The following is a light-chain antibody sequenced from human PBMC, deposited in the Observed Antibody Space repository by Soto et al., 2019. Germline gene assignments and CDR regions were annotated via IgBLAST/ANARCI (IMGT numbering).Light chain of an antibody. Sequence: EIGMTQSPATLSLSPGERATLSCRASQSVNSDLAWYQQKPGQAPRLLIYDASTRAAGVPARFTGSGSETEFTLTISSLLSEDYAVYYCQHYNNWPPFTSGQGTKLEIK. CDR2: DAS. CDR1: QSVNSD. V-gene: IGKV3-15*01. CDR3: QHYNNWPPFT. J-gene: IGKJ2*01.